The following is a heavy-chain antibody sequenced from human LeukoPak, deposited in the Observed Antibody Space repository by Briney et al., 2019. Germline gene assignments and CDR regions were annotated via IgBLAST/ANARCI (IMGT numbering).Heavy chain of an antibody. Sequence: GESLKISCKGSGYSFTSYWISWVRQMPGKGLEWMGRIDPSDSYTNYSPSFQGHVTISADKSISTAYLQWSSQKAWDTAMYYCATAMYYYDSSGYSPYFDYWGQGTLVTVSS. CDR2: IDPSDSYT. J-gene: IGHJ4*02. D-gene: IGHD3-22*01. CDR3: ATAMYYYDSSGYSPYFDY. V-gene: IGHV5-10-1*01. CDR1: GYSFTSYW.